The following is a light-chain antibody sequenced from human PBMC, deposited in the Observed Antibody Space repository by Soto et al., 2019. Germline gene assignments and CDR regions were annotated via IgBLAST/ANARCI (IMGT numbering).Light chain of an antibody. CDR3: TAYTTSSPSLV. CDR2: DVT. Sequence: QSALTQPASVSGSPGQSITISFTGTSSDVGGYNYVSWYQHHPGKAPKLMIYDVTNRPSGVSNRFSGSKSGNTASLTISGLQAEDEADYYCTAYTTSSPSLVFGGGTKLTVL. J-gene: IGLJ3*02. V-gene: IGLV2-14*03. CDR1: SSDVGGYNY.